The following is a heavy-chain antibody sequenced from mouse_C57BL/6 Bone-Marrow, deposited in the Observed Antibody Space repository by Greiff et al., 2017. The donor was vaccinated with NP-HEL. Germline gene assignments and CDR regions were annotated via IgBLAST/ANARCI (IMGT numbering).Heavy chain of an antibody. J-gene: IGHJ4*01. CDR3: ARLRRPYYYAMDY. Sequence: QVHVKQSGPELVKPGASVKISCKASGYAFSSSWMNWVKQRPGKGLEWIGRIYPGDGDTNYNGKFKGKATLTADKSSSTAYMQLSSLTSEDSAVYFCARLRRPYYYAMDYWGQGTSVTVSS. CDR1: GYAFSSSW. V-gene: IGHV1-82*01. CDR2: IYPGDGDT. D-gene: IGHD2-12*01.